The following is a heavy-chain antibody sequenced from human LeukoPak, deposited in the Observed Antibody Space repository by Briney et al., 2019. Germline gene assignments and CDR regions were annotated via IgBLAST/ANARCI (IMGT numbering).Heavy chain of an antibody. Sequence: SETLSLTCTVSGGSISSYYWSWIRQPPGKGLEWIGYIYYSGSTNYNPSLKSRVTISVDTSKNQFSLKLSSVTAADTAMYYCARVTGYMIEDYFDYWGQGTLVTVSS. J-gene: IGHJ4*02. V-gene: IGHV4-59*01. CDR2: IYYSGST. D-gene: IGHD3-9*01. CDR3: ARVTGYMIEDYFDY. CDR1: GGSISSYY.